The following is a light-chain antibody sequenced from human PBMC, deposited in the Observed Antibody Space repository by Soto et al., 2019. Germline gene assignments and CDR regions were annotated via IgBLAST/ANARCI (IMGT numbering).Light chain of an antibody. V-gene: IGKV1-5*01. J-gene: IGKJ1*01. Sequence: DIQMTQSPSTLSASVGDRVTITCRASQSISSWLAWYQQKPGKAPKLLIYDASSLESGVPSRFSGSGSGTEFTLTISSLQPDDFATYYCQQYNSYSCTFGQGTKVELK. CDR3: QQYNSYSCT. CDR1: QSISSW. CDR2: DAS.